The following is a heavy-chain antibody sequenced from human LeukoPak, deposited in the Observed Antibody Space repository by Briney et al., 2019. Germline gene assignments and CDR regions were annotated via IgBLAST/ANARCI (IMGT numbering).Heavy chain of an antibody. D-gene: IGHD5-18*01. CDR3: ARDGEYSYGYGFGY. V-gene: IGHV3-66*01. Sequence: GGSLSLSCAASGFSVNNLYMSWVRQAPGKGLEWVSVIYSGDRTYYADSVNGRFTISRDTSKNTVYLQMNSLRPEETAVYYCARDGEYSYGYGFGYWGQGTLVTVSS. CDR2: IYSGDRT. CDR1: GFSVNNLY. J-gene: IGHJ4*02.